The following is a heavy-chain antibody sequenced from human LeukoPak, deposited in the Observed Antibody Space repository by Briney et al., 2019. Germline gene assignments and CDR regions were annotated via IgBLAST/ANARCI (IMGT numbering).Heavy chain of an antibody. CDR1: GGSISSSSYY. D-gene: IGHD1-26*01. J-gene: IGHJ3*02. CDR3: ARIVGATRGAFDI. Sequence: SETLSLTCTVSGGSISSSSYYWGWIRQPPGKGLEWIGSTYYSGSTYYNPSLKSRVTISVDTSKNQFSLKLSSVTAADTAVYYCARIVGATRGAFDIWGQGTMVTVSS. CDR2: TYYSGST. V-gene: IGHV4-39*07.